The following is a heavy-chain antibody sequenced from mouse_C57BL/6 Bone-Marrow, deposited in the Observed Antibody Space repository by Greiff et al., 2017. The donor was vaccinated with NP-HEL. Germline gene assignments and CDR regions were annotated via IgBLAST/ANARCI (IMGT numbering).Heavy chain of an antibody. D-gene: IGHD2-3*01. CDR3: ATIYDGYYWYFDV. Sequence: QVQLQQSGPELVKPGASVKIPCKASGYAFSSSWMNWVKQRPGKGLEWIGRIYPGDGDTNYNGKFKGKATLTADKSSSTAYMQLSSLTSEDSAVYFCATIYDGYYWYFDVWGTGTTVTVSS. CDR1: GYAFSSSW. J-gene: IGHJ1*03. CDR2: IYPGDGDT. V-gene: IGHV1-82*01.